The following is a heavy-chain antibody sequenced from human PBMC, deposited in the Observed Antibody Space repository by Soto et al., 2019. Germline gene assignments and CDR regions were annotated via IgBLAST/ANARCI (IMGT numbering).Heavy chain of an antibody. D-gene: IGHD2-15*01. V-gene: IGHV4-59*01. CDR3: ARAPSNLVVAALQFDY. Sequence: SQTLSLTCTVSGGSISSYYWSWIRQPPGKGLEWIGYIYYSGSTNYNPSLKSRVTISVDTSKNQFSLKLSSVTAADTAVYYCARAPSNLVVAALQFDYWGQGTLVTVSS. CDR1: GGSISSYY. J-gene: IGHJ4*02. CDR2: IYYSGST.